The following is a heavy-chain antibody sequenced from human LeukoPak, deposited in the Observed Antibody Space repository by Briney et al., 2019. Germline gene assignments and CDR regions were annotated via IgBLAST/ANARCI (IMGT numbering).Heavy chain of an antibody. Sequence: SETPSLTCTVSGYPISSGYYWGWIRQPPGKGLEWIGSMYYSGTTYYNLSLKSRVTISVDTSKNQISLKLKSVTAADTAVYYCTRGPLLWFGELRFDPWGQGTLVTVSS. CDR3: TRGPLLWFGELRFDP. CDR2: MYYSGTT. V-gene: IGHV4-38-2*02. D-gene: IGHD3-10*01. CDR1: GYPISSGYY. J-gene: IGHJ5*02.